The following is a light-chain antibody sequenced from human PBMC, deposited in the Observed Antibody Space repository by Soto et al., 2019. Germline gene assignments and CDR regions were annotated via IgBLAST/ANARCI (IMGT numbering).Light chain of an antibody. J-gene: IGLJ2*01. CDR2: DVI. CDR3: SSYGGSNNVVV. CDR1: SSYIGGNNF. V-gene: IGLV2-8*01. Sequence: QSARTQPPSASGSPGQSVTNSCTGTSSYIGGNNFVSWYQHHPGKDPKLMLYDVIKRPSGVPARFSGSKSGNTASLTVSGLQAEDDAYYSCSSYGGSNNVVVFGGGTKLTVL.